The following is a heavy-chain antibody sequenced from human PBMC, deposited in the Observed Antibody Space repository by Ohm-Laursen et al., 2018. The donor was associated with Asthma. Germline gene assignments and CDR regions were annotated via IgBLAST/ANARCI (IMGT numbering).Heavy chain of an antibody. J-gene: IGHJ5*02. CDR2: IFYNGRT. V-gene: IGHV4-39*07. D-gene: IGHD2-21*02. CDR1: GGSMSSYTYY. CDR3: ARGRDDCRAAACYSSGDS. Sequence: TLSLTCSVSGGSMSSYTYYWGCVRQPPGKGLEWIGSIFYNGRTNYNPSLKSRVTIALETSKTQFSLKLSAVTAADTAVYYCARGRDDCRAAACYSSGDSWGQGTLVTVSS.